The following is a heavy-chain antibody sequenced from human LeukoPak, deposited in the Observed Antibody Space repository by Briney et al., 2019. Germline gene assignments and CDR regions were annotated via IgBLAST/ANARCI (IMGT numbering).Heavy chain of an antibody. CDR3: ARDKAVTTEVTQHFQH. V-gene: IGHV1-18*01. CDR2: ISAYNGYT. J-gene: IGHJ1*01. Sequence: ASVKVSCKASGYTFTNYGFSWVRQAPGQGLEWMGWISAYNGYTDYAQKFQFRVTMTTDTSTSTAYMELRSLRSDDTAVYYCARDKAVTTEVTQHFQHWGQGTLVAVSS. D-gene: IGHD4-23*01. CDR1: GYTFTNYG.